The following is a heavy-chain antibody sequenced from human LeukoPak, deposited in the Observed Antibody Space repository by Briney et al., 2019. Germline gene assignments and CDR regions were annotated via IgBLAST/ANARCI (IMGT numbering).Heavy chain of an antibody. D-gene: IGHD3-10*01. CDR3: ARDPMVRGLHPPLYYFDY. Sequence: SETLSLTCTVSGDSISTSYYYWGWIRQPPGKGLEWIGSIYYSGSTYYNASLKSRVTISVDTSKNQFSLKLSSVTAADTAVYYCARDPMVRGLHPPLYYFDYWGQGTLVTVSS. J-gene: IGHJ4*02. CDR2: IYYSGST. V-gene: IGHV4-39*07. CDR1: GDSISTSYYY.